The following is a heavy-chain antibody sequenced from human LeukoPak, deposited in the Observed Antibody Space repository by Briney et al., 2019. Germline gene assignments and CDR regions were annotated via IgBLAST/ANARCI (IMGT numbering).Heavy chain of an antibody. J-gene: IGHJ1*01. D-gene: IGHD3-22*01. V-gene: IGHV4-4*02. CDR3: ALGYNDIWEL. Sequence: PSETLSLTCAVSSGSTSSCNWWSWVRQPPGKGLEWIGEINHSGSTNYNPSLKSRVTISVDMSDNQFSLKLTSVTAADTAVYYCALGYNDIWELWGQGNMVTVSS. CDR1: SGSTSSCNW. CDR2: INHSGST.